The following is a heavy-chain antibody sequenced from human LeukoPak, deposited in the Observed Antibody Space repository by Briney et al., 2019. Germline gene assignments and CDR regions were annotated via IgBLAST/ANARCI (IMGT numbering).Heavy chain of an antibody. V-gene: IGHV3-23*01. Sequence: GGSLRLSCAASGFTFSSYGMSWVRQAPGKGLEWVSAISGSGGSTYYADSVKGRFTISRDNSKNTLYLQMNSLRAEDTAVYYCARVRVFAKLSVVRPREVNCFDPWGQGTLVTVSS. CDR1: GFTFSSYG. J-gene: IGHJ5*02. CDR3: ARVRVFAKLSVVRPREVNCFDP. D-gene: IGHD2-21*01. CDR2: ISGSGGST.